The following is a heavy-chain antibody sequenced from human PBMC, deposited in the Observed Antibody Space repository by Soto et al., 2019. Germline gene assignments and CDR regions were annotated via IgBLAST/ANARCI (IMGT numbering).Heavy chain of an antibody. CDR1: GGSISSNY. V-gene: IGHV4-59*08. J-gene: IGHJ4*02. Sequence: SETLSLTCTVSGGSISSNYWCWVRQPPGKGLEWIGCIYYSGSTYYNPSLKSRVTISVDTSKNQFSLKLSSVTAADTAVYYCARHAVDTAMVLDYWGQGTLVTVSS. D-gene: IGHD5-18*01. CDR3: ARHAVDTAMVLDY. CDR2: IYYSGST.